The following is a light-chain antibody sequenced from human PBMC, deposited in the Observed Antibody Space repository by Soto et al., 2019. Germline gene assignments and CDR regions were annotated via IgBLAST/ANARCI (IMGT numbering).Light chain of an antibody. CDR2: DVS. CDR3: SSYTSSSTLAV. Sequence: QSVLTQPASVSGSPGQSITISCTGTSSDVGGYNYVSWYQQHPGKAPKLMIYDVSNRPSGVSNRFSGSKSGNTASLTISGLQAEDEADYYGSSYTSSSTLAVFGTGTKVTVL. J-gene: IGLJ1*01. V-gene: IGLV2-14*01. CDR1: SSDVGGYNY.